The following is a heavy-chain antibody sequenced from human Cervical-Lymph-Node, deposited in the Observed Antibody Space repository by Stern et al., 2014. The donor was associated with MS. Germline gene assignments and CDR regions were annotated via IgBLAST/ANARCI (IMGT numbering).Heavy chain of an antibody. CDR3: ARDVTGMDV. V-gene: IGHV3-13*01. CDR1: GFSFSSYD. D-gene: IGHD5-18*01. J-gene: IGHJ6*02. CDR2: ISTAGDT. Sequence: DQLVESGGGLIQPGGSLRLSCAASGFSFSSYDMHWVRQVAGNGLEWVSAISTAGDTYYRGSVKGRFTISRETAKNSLYLQMNSLRAGDTAVYYCARDVTGMDVWGQGTTVTVSS.